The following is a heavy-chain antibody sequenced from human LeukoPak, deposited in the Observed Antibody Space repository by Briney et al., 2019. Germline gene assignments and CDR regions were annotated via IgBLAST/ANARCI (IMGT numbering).Heavy chain of an antibody. CDR1: GYTFTSYG. D-gene: IGHD3-10*01. Sequence: GASVKVSCKASGYTFTSYGISWVRQAPGQGLEWMGWISAYNGNTNYAQKFQGRVTMTRDTSISTAYMELSRLRSDDTAVYYCARGYYYGSGSSFGSSWGQGTLVTVSS. CDR2: ISAYNGNT. V-gene: IGHV1-18*01. CDR3: ARGYYYGSGSSFGSS. J-gene: IGHJ5*02.